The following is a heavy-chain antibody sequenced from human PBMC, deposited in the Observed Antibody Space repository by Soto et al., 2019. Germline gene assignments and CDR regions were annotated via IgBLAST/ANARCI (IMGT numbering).Heavy chain of an antibody. D-gene: IGHD4-17*01. Sequence: QVQLQESGPGLVKPSQTLSLTCTVSGGSISSGDYFWSWIRQPPGKGLEWIGYLYNSGTTYYNPSLKSRVTISVDTSKNQFSLRLSSVTAADTAVYYCARMTTVTTNWFDPWGQGALVTVSS. CDR2: LYNSGTT. V-gene: IGHV4-30-4*01. CDR3: ARMTTVTTNWFDP. CDR1: GGSISSGDYF. J-gene: IGHJ5*02.